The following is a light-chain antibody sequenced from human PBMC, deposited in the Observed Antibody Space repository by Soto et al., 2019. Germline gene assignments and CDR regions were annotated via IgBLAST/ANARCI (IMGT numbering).Light chain of an antibody. CDR2: EVS. CDR3: SSYTSSSTYV. Sequence: QSVLTQPPSVSGSPGQSVTISCTGTSSDVGSYNRVSWYQQPPGTAPKLMIYEVSNRPSGVPDRFSGSKSGSTASLTISGLQAEDEADYYCSSYTSSSTYVFGTGTKLTVL. CDR1: SSDVGSYNR. J-gene: IGLJ1*01. V-gene: IGLV2-18*02.